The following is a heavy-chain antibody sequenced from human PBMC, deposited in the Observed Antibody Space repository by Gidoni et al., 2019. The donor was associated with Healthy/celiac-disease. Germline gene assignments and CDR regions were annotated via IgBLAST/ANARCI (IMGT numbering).Heavy chain of an antibody. CDR1: GFPFSRYW. J-gene: IGHJ4*02. D-gene: IGHD3-3*01. Sequence: EVQLVESGGGLVQPGGFMRPSCAASGFPFSRYWLRWVRQAPGKVLEWVANIKQDGREKYYVYSVKSRFTISRDNAKNSLYLQMNSLRAEDTAVYYCARSVFGGLTPYYFDYWGQGTLVTVSS. CDR2: IKQDGREK. V-gene: IGHV3-7*01. CDR3: ARSVFGGLTPYYFDY.